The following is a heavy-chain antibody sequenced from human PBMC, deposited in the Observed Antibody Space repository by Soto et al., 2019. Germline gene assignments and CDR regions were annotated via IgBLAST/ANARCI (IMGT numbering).Heavy chain of an antibody. V-gene: IGHV4-31*03. J-gene: IGHJ5*02. Sequence: PSETLSLTCTVSGGSISSGGYYWSWIRQHPGKGLEWIGYIYYSGSTYYNPSLKSRVTISVDTSKNQFSLKLSSVTAADTAVYYCARDWAYYDLPVYMFDPWGQGTLVTVSS. CDR2: IYYSGST. D-gene: IGHD3-22*01. CDR1: GGSISSGGYY. CDR3: ARDWAYYDLPVYMFDP.